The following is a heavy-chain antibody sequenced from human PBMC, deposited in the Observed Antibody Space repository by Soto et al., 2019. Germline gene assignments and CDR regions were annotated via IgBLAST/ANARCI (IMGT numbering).Heavy chain of an antibody. CDR1: GFTFRVYS. D-gene: IGHD6-19*01. J-gene: IGHJ4*01. CDR2: ITSDERTI. V-gene: IGHV3-48*02. Sequence: EVQLVESGGGLVQPGGSLGLSCSASGFTFRVYSMNWVRQAPGKGLEWVSYITSDERTIHYADSVKGRFTISRDNAENSVYLQMTSPRDEVTAVYYCARTVDGVFDFWGQGILVSVSS. CDR3: ARTVDGVFDF.